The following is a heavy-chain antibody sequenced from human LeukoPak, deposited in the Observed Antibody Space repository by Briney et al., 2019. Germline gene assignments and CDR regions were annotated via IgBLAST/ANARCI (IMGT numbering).Heavy chain of an antibody. CDR3: ARGVVVITFPDAFDI. V-gene: IGHV1-8*01. CDR1: GYTFTSYD. Sequence: ASVTVSCKASGYTFTSYDINWMRQATGQGLEWMGWMNPNSGNTGYAQKFQGRVTMTRNTSISTAYMELSSLRSEDTAVYYCARGVVVITFPDAFDIWGQGTMVTVSS. CDR2: MNPNSGNT. J-gene: IGHJ3*02. D-gene: IGHD3-22*01.